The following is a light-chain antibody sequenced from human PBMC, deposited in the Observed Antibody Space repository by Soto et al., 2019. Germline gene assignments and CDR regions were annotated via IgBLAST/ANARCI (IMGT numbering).Light chain of an antibody. J-gene: IGKJ1*01. CDR2: GAS. CDR1: QSISTY. Sequence: DIQMTQSPPSLSASVGDTVTITCRASQSISTYLDWYQVTPGKAPKVLIYGASTLKDGVPSRFSGSGSGTDFTLRINNLQPEDFATYYCQQHYNLPPRTFGQGTKVEI. V-gene: IGKV1-39*01. CDR3: QQHYNLPPRT.